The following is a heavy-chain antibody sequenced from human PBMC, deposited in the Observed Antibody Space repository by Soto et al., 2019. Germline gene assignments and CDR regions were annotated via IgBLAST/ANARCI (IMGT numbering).Heavy chain of an antibody. CDR2: IKSKTDDGTT. J-gene: IGHJ6*02. D-gene: IGHD2-2*01. CDR1: GFTFSNAW. CDR3: TTDSSSWAYYYYYGMDV. V-gene: IGHV3-15*01. Sequence: GGSLRLSCTVSGFTFSNAWMTWVRQAPGKGLEWVGRIKSKTDDGTTDYAAPVKGRFTISRDDSRNTLYLQMNSLKAEDTAVYYCTTDSSSWAYYYYYGMDVWGQGTTVTVSS.